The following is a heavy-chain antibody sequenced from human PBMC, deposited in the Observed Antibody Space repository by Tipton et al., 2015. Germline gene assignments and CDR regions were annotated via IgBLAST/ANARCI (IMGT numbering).Heavy chain of an antibody. CDR2: INHSGNT. V-gene: IGHV4-34*09. Sequence: LRLSCALYGESFSGYFWSWIRQPPEKGLEYIGEINHSGNTNYNPSLKSRVIISVDTSENQFSLNLSSVTAADTAVYYCARVKYILTDYYITYYFDYWGQGTQVTVSS. J-gene: IGHJ4*02. CDR3: ARVKYILTDYYITYYFDY. D-gene: IGHD3-9*01. CDR1: GESFSGYF.